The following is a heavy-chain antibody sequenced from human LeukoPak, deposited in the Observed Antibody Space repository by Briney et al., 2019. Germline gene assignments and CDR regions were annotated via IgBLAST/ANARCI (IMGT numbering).Heavy chain of an antibody. J-gene: IGHJ3*02. Sequence: SQTLSLTCAVSGGSISSGGYSWSWIRQPPGKGLEWIGYIYHSGSTYYNPSPKSRVTISVDRSKNQFSLKLSSVTAADTAVYYCARDLPYSGSYYVATHDAFDIWGQGTMVTVSS. CDR3: ARDLPYSGSYYVATHDAFDI. D-gene: IGHD1-26*01. CDR1: GGSISSGGYS. V-gene: IGHV4-30-2*01. CDR2: IYHSGST.